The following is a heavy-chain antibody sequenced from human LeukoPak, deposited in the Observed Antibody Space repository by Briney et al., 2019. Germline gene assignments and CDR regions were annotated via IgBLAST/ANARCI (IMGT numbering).Heavy chain of an antibody. CDR2: IYYIGST. V-gene: IGHV4-59*08. D-gene: IGHD3-10*01. CDR1: GGSIRSYY. Sequence: SETLSLTCTVPGGSIRSYYWSWIRQPPGKGLEWIGYIYYIGSTNYNPSLKSRVTISVDTSKNQFSLKVSSVTAADTAVYYCARHAGIGDYFDYWGQGTLVTVSS. J-gene: IGHJ4*02. CDR3: ARHAGIGDYFDY.